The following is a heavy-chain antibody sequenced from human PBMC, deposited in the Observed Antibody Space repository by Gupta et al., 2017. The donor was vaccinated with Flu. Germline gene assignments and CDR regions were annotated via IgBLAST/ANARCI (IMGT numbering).Heavy chain of an antibody. CDR2: IWYDGSNK. CDR3: ARESRYQYYDFWSGYYRIGAFDI. D-gene: IGHD3-3*01. CDR1: GFTFRSYG. V-gene: IGHV3-33*01. J-gene: IGHJ3*02. Sequence: QVQLVESGGGVVQPGRSLRLPCAASGFTFRSYGMHWVRQAPGKGLAWVAVIWYDGSNKYYADSVKGRFTISRDNSKNTLYLQMNSLRAEDTAVYYCARESRYQYYDFWSGYYRIGAFDIWGQGTMVTVSS.